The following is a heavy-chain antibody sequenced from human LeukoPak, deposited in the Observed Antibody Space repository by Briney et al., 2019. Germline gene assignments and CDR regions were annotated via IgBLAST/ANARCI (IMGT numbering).Heavy chain of an antibody. J-gene: IGHJ4*02. D-gene: IGHD1-1*01. CDR2: ISWNSGSI. CDR1: GFTFDDYA. Sequence: GGSLRLSCAASGFTFDDYAMHWVRQAPGKGLEWVSGISWNSGSIGYADSVKGRFTISRDNAKNSLYLQMNSLRAEDTAVYYCASLNGTYWGQGTLVTVSS. CDR3: ASLNGTY. V-gene: IGHV3-9*01.